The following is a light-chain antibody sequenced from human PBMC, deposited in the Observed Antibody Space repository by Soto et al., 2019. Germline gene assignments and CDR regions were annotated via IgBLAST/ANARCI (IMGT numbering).Light chain of an antibody. J-gene: IGKJ4*01. CDR3: QQYGSSPDT. V-gene: IGKV3-20*01. CDR1: QSVSSSY. CDR2: GAS. Sequence: ESVLTQSPGTLSLSPGERATLSCRASQSVSSSYLAWYQQKPGQAPGLLIYGASSRATGIPDRFSGSGSGTDFTLTISRLEPEDCAVYYCQQYGSSPDTFGGGTKVEIK.